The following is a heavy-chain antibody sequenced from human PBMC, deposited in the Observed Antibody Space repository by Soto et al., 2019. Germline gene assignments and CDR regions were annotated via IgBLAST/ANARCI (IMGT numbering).Heavy chain of an antibody. J-gene: IGHJ3*02. CDR2: IKSKTDGGTT. D-gene: IGHD2-15*01. V-gene: IGHV3-15*01. CDR3: TTDYPRHCSGGSCKNDAFDI. CDR1: EVTFSNAW. Sequence: GGSLRLCWAASEVTFSNAWRSWIRQAQGKGLEWVGRIKSKTDGGTTDYAAPVKGRFTISRDDSKNTLYLQMNSLKTEDTAVYYCTTDYPRHCSGGSCKNDAFDIWGQGTMVTVS.